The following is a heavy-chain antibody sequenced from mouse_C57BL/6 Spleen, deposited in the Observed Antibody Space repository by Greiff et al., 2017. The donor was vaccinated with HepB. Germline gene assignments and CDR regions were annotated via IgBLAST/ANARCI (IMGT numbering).Heavy chain of an antibody. CDR2: ISSGGSYT. CDR3: AGQLRLYYAMDY. J-gene: IGHJ4*01. Sequence: DVKLQESGGDLVKPGGSLKLSCAASGFTFSSYGMSWVRQTPDKRLEWVATISSGGSYTYYPDSVKGRITISRDNAKNTLYLQMSRLKSEDTAMYYGAGQLRLYYAMDYWGQGTSVTVSS. CDR1: GFTFSSYG. D-gene: IGHD3-2*02. V-gene: IGHV5-6*02.